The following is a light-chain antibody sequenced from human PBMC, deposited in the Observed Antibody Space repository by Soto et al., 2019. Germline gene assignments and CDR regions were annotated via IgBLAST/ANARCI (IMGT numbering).Light chain of an antibody. Sequence: EIVLTQSPATLSLSPGERATLSCRASQSVNNFLAWYQQRPGQAPRLLMYEASNRATGVPARFSGSGSGTDFTLTISSLEPEDFAIYYCQQRLNWPPTFGQGTKVEIK. V-gene: IGKV3-11*01. CDR2: EAS. CDR1: QSVNNF. J-gene: IGKJ1*01. CDR3: QQRLNWPPT.